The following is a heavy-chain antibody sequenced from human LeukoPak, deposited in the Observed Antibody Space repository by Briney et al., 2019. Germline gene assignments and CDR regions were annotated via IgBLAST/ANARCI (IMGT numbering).Heavy chain of an antibody. CDR3: AGRVGATIWTGLHF. Sequence: SETLSLTCTVSGDSISGGTFYWGWVRQPPGQGLEWIGSIHFNGNTYYNPSLKSPVTISVDMPKNQFSLHLSSVTVADTAVYYCAGRVGATIWTGLHFWGQGILVGDSS. V-gene: IGHV4-39*01. CDR1: GDSISGGTFY. J-gene: IGHJ4*02. CDR2: IHFNGNT. D-gene: IGHD1-26*01.